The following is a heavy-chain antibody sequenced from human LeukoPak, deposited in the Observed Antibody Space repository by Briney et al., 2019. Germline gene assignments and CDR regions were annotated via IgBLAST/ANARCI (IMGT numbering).Heavy chain of an antibody. CDR3: VKAWSD. CDR2: IKEDGSEK. J-gene: IGHJ4*02. Sequence: GGSLRLSCAASVFTFSTSCMHWVREDPGKGLEWVANIKEDGSEKYHADSVKGRFTISRDNAKNSLFLPMNSLRAEDTALYYCVKAWSDWGQGTLVTVSS. CDR1: VFTFSTSC. D-gene: IGHD3-3*01. V-gene: IGHV3-7*03.